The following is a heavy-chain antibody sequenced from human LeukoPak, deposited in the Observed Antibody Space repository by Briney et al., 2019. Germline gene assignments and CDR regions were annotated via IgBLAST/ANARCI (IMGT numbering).Heavy chain of an antibody. V-gene: IGHV1-69*05. CDR3: ASRYNWNYDWFDP. Sequence: SVKVSCKASGGTFSSYAISWVRQAPGQGLEWMGRIIPIFGTANYAQKFQGRVTITTDESTSTAHMELSSLRSEDTAVYYCASRYNWNYDWFDPWGQGTLVTVSS. CDR1: GGTFSSYA. J-gene: IGHJ5*02. D-gene: IGHD1-7*01. CDR2: IIPIFGTA.